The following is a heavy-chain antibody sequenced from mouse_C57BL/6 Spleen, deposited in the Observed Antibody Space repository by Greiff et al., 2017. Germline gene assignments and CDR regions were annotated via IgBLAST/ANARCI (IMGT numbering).Heavy chain of an antibody. D-gene: IGHD2-3*01. CDR1: GYSFTGYY. V-gene: IGHV1-42*01. Sequence: VQLQQSGPELVKPGASVKISCKASGYSFTGYYMNWVKQNPEKSLEWIGEINPSTGGTTYNQKFKAKATLTVDKSSSTAYMQLKSLTSEDSAVYYCAIYDGYYVGYWGQGTTLTVSS. CDR2: INPSTGGT. J-gene: IGHJ2*01. CDR3: AIYDGYYVGY.